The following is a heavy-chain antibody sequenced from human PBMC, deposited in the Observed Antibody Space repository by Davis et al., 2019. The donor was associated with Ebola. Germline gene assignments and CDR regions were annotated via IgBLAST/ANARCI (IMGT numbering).Heavy chain of an antibody. CDR2: INAGNGDT. J-gene: IGHJ4*02. D-gene: IGHD3-10*01. V-gene: IGHV1-3*01. CDR3: ARGYYYGSGSPYDY. CDR1: GYIFTTYA. Sequence: AASVKVSCKASGYIFTTYAIHWVRQAPGQRLEWMGWINAGNGDTKSSQKFQGRVTITRDTSASTAYMELSSLRSEDTAVYYCARGYYYGSGSPYDYWGQGTLVTVSS.